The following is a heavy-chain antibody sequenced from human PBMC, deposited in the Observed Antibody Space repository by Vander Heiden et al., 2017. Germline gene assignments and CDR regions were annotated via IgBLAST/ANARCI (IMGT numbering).Heavy chain of an antibody. Sequence: GQQGESGGGRVKAGGAQRLSRAASGIHLSSYSMNWVRQAPGKGLEWVSSISSSSSYIYYADSVKGRFTISRDNAKNSLYLQMNSLRAEDTAVYYCARAIGLVVISAFDIWGQGTMVTVSS. CDR2: ISSSSSYI. V-gene: IGHV3-21*01. CDR3: ARAIGLVVISAFDI. J-gene: IGHJ3*02. D-gene: IGHD3-22*01. CDR1: GIHLSSYS.